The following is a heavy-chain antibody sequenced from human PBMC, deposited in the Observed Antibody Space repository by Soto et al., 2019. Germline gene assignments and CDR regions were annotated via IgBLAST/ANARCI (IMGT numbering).Heavy chain of an antibody. Sequence: SCPTLVNPTQTLTLTCTFSGFALSTSGVGVGWIRQPPGKALEWLALIYWDDDKRYSPSLKSRLTITKDTSKNQVVLTMTNMDPVDTATYYCAHRPSYCSGGSCYSGFDYWGQGTLFTVSS. CDR1: GFALSTSGVG. D-gene: IGHD2-15*01. CDR2: IYWDDDK. CDR3: AHRPSYCSGGSCYSGFDY. V-gene: IGHV2-5*02. J-gene: IGHJ4*02.